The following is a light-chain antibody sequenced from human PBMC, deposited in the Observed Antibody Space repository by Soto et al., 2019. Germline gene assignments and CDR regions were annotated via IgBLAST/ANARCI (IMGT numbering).Light chain of an antibody. CDR3: QQYESYLT. J-gene: IGKJ1*01. Sequence: DIQMTQSPSTLSASVGDRVTITCRASQSISSWLAWYQQKPGKAPKLLIYKASSLESGVPSRFSGSGFGTEFILTISSLQPDDFATYYCQQYESYLTFGQGTKVEIK. CDR2: KAS. CDR1: QSISSW. V-gene: IGKV1-5*03.